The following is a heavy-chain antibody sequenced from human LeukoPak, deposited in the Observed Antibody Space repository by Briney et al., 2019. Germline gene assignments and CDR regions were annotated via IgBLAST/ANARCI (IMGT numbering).Heavy chain of an antibody. J-gene: IGHJ4*02. V-gene: IGHV4-61*02. Sequence: SQTLSLTCTVSGGSISSLNYHWNWLRQPAGKGLELIGRIYTSGSTNYSPSFKSRVTISVDTSKDQFSLKLSSVTAADTAVYYCASAPAHGDSFFDYWGQGTLVTVSS. D-gene: IGHD4-17*01. CDR1: GGSISSLNYH. CDR2: IYTSGST. CDR3: ASAPAHGDSFFDY.